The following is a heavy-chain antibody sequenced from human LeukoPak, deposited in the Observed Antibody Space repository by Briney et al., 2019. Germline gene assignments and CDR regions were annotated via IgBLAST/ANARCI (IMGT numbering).Heavy chain of an antibody. CDR3: ARNSWGLDS. D-gene: IGHD7-27*01. J-gene: IGHJ5*01. V-gene: IGHV4-4*07. Sequence: PSETLSLTCTVSGDSISGYYWSWIRQPAGKGLEWVGRIDTSGSTNYNSSLKSRVTMSVDTSKNQFSLKLNSVTAADTAVYYCARNSWGLDSWGQGTLVTASS. CDR1: GDSISGYY. CDR2: IDTSGST.